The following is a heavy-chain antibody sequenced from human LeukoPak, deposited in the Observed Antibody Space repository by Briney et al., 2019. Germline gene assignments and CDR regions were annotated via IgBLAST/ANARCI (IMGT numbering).Heavy chain of an antibody. Sequence: GGSLRLSCAASGFTFSDYYMSWIRQAPGKGLEWVSYISSSGSTIYYADSVKGRFTISRDNAKNSLYLQMNSLRAEDTAVYYCAKSFESMEAGTFHYWGQGTLVTVSS. D-gene: IGHD6-19*01. V-gene: IGHV3-11*01. CDR3: AKSFESMEAGTFHY. J-gene: IGHJ4*02. CDR1: GFTFSDYY. CDR2: ISSSGSTI.